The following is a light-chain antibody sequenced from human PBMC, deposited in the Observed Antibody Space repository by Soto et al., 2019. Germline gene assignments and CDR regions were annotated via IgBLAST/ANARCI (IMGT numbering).Light chain of an antibody. CDR3: QQYGSSPWT. CDR1: QTVSNNY. J-gene: IGKJ1*01. CDR2: GTS. Sequence: ETVLTQSPGSLSLSLGDRATLSCRASQTVSNNYLAWYQQKPGQAPRLLIYGTSSRATGIPDRFSGSGSGTDFTLTISRLEPEDFVIYYCQQYGSSPWTFGQGTKVDIK. V-gene: IGKV3-20*01.